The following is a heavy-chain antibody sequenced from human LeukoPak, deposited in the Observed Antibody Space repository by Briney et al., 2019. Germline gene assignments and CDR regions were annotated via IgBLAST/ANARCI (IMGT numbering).Heavy chain of an antibody. Sequence: PSETLSLTCTVSGGSISSYYWSWIRQPPGKGLEWIGYIYHSGSTKYNPSLKSRVTMSVDTPKKQFSLNLSSVTAADTAVYYCASKGLYDILTDSTSMEAFDIWGPGTMVTVSS. CDR1: GGSISSYY. CDR2: IYHSGST. D-gene: IGHD3-9*01. J-gene: IGHJ3*02. CDR3: ASKGLYDILTDSTSMEAFDI. V-gene: IGHV4-59*01.